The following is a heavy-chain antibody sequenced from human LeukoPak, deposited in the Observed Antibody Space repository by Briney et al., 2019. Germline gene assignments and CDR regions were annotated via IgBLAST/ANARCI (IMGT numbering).Heavy chain of an antibody. J-gene: IGHJ4*02. Sequence: PSETLSLTCSVSGGSISTTNYYWAWTRQPPGKGLEWIGSIYYSGSTYYSPSLKSRVTISVDTSKDQFSLKLSSVTAADTAVYYCARHDSRLTSARGGYFDYWGQGTLVTV. CDR1: GGSISTTNYY. D-gene: IGHD3-10*01. V-gene: IGHV4-39*01. CDR2: IYYSGST. CDR3: ARHDSRLTSARGGYFDY.